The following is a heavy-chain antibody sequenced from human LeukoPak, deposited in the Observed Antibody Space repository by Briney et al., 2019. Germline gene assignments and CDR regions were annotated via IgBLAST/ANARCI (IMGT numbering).Heavy chain of an antibody. V-gene: IGHV4-4*07. Sequence: SETLSLTCTVSGGSISSYYWSWIRQPAGKGLEWIGRIYTSGSTNYNPSLKSRVTMSVDTSKNQFSLKLSSVTAADTAVYYCAREGGLRRRGDGNAFDIWGQGTMVTVSS. CDR2: IYTSGST. D-gene: IGHD4-17*01. J-gene: IGHJ3*02. CDR1: GGSISSYY. CDR3: AREGGLRRRGDGNAFDI.